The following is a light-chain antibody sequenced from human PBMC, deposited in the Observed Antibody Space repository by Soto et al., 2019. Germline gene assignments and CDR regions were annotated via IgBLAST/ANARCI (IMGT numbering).Light chain of an antibody. V-gene: IGKV3-20*01. CDR1: QSVSSNS. CDR2: IAS. Sequence: ETLLTQSPGTPSLSPGEGATRSCRASQSVSSNSVAWYQQKAGQAPRLLIYIASTRATAIPDRFSGSGSGTDFTLTISRLEPEDFAVYYCHEYGTSRRTFGQGTKVDIK. J-gene: IGKJ1*01. CDR3: HEYGTSRRT.